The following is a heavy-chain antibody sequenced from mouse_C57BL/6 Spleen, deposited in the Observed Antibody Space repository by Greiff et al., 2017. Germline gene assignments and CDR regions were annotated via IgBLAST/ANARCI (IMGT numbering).Heavy chain of an antibody. CDR2: IYPRSGNT. J-gene: IGHJ4*01. CDR1: GYTFTSYG. CDR3: AYYYGSSYGYAMDY. D-gene: IGHD1-1*01. Sequence: QVQLQQSGAELARPGASVKLSCKASGYTFTSYGISWVKQRTGQGLEWIGEIYPRSGNTYYNEKFKGKATLTADKSSSTAYMELRSLTSEDSAVYFCAYYYGSSYGYAMDYWGQGTSVTVSS. V-gene: IGHV1-81*01.